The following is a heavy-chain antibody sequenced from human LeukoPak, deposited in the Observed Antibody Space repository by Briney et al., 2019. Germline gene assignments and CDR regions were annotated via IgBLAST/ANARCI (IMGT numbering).Heavy chain of an antibody. CDR1: GGSISSSSYY. D-gene: IGHD3-10*01. CDR2: IYYSGST. V-gene: IGHV4-39*01. J-gene: IGHJ6*02. Sequence: PSETLSLTCTVSGGSISSSSYYWGWIRQPPGKGLEWIGSIYYSGSTYYNPSLKSRVTISVDTSKNQFSLKLSSVTAADTAVYYCARSHYYGSYGMDVWGQGTTVTVSS. CDR3: ARSHYYGSYGMDV.